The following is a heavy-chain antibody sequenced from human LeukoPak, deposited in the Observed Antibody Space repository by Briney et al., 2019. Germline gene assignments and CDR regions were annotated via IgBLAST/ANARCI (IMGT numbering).Heavy chain of an antibody. CDR2: ISSDGSNE. V-gene: IGHV3-30*18. Sequence: GGSLRLSCAASGFTFSGYGMHWVRQAPGKGLEWVAVISSDGSNEYYADSVKGRFTISRDNSKNTLYLQMNSLRAEDTAVYYCAKVLFGVVTPFDYWGRGTLVTVSS. J-gene: IGHJ4*02. CDR3: AKVLFGVVTPFDY. CDR1: GFTFSGYG. D-gene: IGHD3-3*01.